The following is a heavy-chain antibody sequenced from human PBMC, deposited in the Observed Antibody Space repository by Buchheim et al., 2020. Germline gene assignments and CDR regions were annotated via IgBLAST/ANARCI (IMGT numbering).Heavy chain of an antibody. V-gene: IGHV3-66*02. CDR2: IYSGGST. Sequence: EVQLVESGGGLVQPGGSLRLSCAASGFTVSSNYMSWVRQAPGKGLEWVSVIYSGGSTYYEDSVKGRFTIPRDNSKNTRFLQMNSLRGEDTAVYYCARDLLAYSSFDYWGQGTL. J-gene: IGHJ4*02. D-gene: IGHD6-13*01. CDR1: GFTVSSNY. CDR3: ARDLLAYSSFDY.